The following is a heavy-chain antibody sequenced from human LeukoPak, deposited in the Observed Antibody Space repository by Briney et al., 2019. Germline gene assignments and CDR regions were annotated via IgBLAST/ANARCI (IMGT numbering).Heavy chain of an antibody. V-gene: IGHV3-11*04. CDR2: ISSSGSTI. Sequence: GGSLRLSCAASGFTFSDYYMSWIRQAPGKGLEWVSYISSSGSTIYYADSVKGRFTISRDNAKNSLYLQMNSLRAEDTAVYYCARVVLHRIKYDYVWGSYRPQYYFDYWGQETLVTVSS. CDR1: GFTFSDYY. D-gene: IGHD3-16*02. J-gene: IGHJ4*02. CDR3: ARVVLHRIKYDYVWGSYRPQYYFDY.